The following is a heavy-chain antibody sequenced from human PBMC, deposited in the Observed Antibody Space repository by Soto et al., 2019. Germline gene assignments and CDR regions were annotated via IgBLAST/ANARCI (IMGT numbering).Heavy chain of an antibody. V-gene: IGHV3-23*01. Sequence: EVQLLESGGGLVHPGGSLRLSCAGSGFTFASYVINWVRQAPGKGLEWVSGMSGGGYSTKYSDSVKGRFTMSRDNFKKTRHQQMDRLKLENTAVYYCAKAPVPGATVRTCFDAWGQGTLVTVSS. J-gene: IGHJ4*02. CDR3: AKAPVPGATVRTCFDA. D-gene: IGHD4-4*01. CDR1: GFTFASYV. CDR2: MSGGGYST.